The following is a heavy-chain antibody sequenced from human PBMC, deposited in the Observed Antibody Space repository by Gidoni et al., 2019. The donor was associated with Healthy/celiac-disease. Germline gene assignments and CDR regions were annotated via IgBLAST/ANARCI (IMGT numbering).Heavy chain of an antibody. J-gene: IGHJ4*02. CDR2: ISSSGSTI. D-gene: IGHD3-3*01. V-gene: IGHV3-11*01. CDR3: ARFKTYYDFWSGPSN. Sequence: QVQLVEAGGGLFKPGGSLRLSCAASGFTSSDYYMSWIRQAPGKGLEWVSYISSSGSTIYYADSVKGRFTISRDNAKNSLYLQMNSLRAEDTAVYYCARFKTYYDFWSGPSNWGQGTLVTVSS. CDR1: GFTSSDYY.